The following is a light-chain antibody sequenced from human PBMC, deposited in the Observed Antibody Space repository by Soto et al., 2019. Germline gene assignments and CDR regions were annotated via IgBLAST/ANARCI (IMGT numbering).Light chain of an antibody. CDR1: TGAVTSGHY. CDR3: LITYSGARTYV. CDR2: DTS. V-gene: IGLV7-46*01. Sequence: QAVVTREPSLTVSPGGTITLTCGSSTGAVTSGHYPYWFQQKPGQAPRTLIYDTSNRHSWTPARFSGSLLGGKAALTLSGAQPEDEAEYYCLITYSGARTYVFGTGTKVTVL. J-gene: IGLJ1*01.